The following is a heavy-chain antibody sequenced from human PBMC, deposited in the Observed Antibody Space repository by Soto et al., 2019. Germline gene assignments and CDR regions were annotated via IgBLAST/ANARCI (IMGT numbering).Heavy chain of an antibody. Sequence: QVQLQQWGAGLLKPSETLSLTCAVYGGSFSGYYWGWIRQPPGKGLEWIGEVNHSGSTNYNPSLKSRVTRSVETCKNQFSLKLSSVTAADTAVYYCARVKWHYYYYGMYVWGQGTTVTVSS. V-gene: IGHV4-34*01. CDR2: VNHSGST. CDR3: ARVKWHYYYYGMYV. J-gene: IGHJ6*02. CDR1: GGSFSGYY. D-gene: IGHD5-12*01.